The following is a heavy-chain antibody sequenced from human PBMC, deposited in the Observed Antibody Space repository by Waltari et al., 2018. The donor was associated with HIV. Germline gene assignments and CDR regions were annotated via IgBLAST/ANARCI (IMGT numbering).Heavy chain of an antibody. CDR1: GGSFSDYY. CDR2: INHSGST. J-gene: IGHJ4*02. Sequence: AGLLKPSETLSLTCAVYGGSFSDYYWSWIRQPPGKGLEWIGEINHSGSTNYNPSLNSRVTISVDTSKNQFSLKLSSVTAADTAVYYCARGGNYYRSGSYYKLDYWGQGTLVTVSS. V-gene: IGHV4-34*01. D-gene: IGHD3-10*01. CDR3: ARGGNYYRSGSYYKLDY.